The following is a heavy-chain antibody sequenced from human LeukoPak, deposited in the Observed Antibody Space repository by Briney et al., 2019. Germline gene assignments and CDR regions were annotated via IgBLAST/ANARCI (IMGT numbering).Heavy chain of an antibody. Sequence: GGSLRLSCAASGFTFSSYTMNWVRQAPGKGLEWVSSISSSSSYIYYADSVKGRFTISRDNSKNTLYLQMNSLRAEDTAVYYCAVGEPVAYWGQGTLVTVSS. V-gene: IGHV3-21*04. CDR1: GFTFSSYT. D-gene: IGHD6-19*01. CDR2: ISSSSSYI. J-gene: IGHJ4*02. CDR3: AVGEPVAY.